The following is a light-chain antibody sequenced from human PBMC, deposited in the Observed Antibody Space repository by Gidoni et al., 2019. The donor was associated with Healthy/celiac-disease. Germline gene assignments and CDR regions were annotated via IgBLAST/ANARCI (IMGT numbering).Light chain of an antibody. V-gene: IGLV3-21*02. CDR3: QVWDSSSDHSAV. J-gene: IGLJ7*01. CDR1: NIGSKS. Sequence: SYVLTQPPSASVAPGQTARITSGGNNIGSKSVHWYQQKPGQAPVLVVYDDSDRPSGIPERFSGSNSGNTATLTISRVEAGDEADYYCQVWDSSSDHSAVFGGGTQLTVL. CDR2: DDS.